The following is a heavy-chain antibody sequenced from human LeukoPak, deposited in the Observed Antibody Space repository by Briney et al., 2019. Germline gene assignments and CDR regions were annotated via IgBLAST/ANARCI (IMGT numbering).Heavy chain of an antibody. CDR2: ITSSSSFI. CDR3: ARDVLIAADGVIRLDAFDI. J-gene: IGHJ3*02. D-gene: IGHD6-13*01. CDR1: GFTFSSYN. V-gene: IGHV3-21*01. Sequence: GGSLRLSCAASGFTFSSYNMNWVRQTPGKGLEWVSSITSSSSFIYYADSVKGRFTISRDNAKNSLYLQMNSLRAEDTAVYYCARDVLIAADGVIRLDAFDIWGQGTVVTVSS.